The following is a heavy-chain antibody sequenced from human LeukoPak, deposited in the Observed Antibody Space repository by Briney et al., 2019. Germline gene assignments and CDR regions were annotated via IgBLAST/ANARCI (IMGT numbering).Heavy chain of an antibody. CDR1: GFTFSTYG. CDR2: IWYDGSNK. J-gene: IGHJ4*02. D-gene: IGHD3-22*01. V-gene: IGHV3-33*01. CDR3: ATDPYYFDSSGLLTPYYFDY. Sequence: PGGSLRLSCAASGFTFSTYGMHWVRQAPGKGLEWVAVIWYDGSNKYYADSVKGRFTISRDNSKNTLYLQMNSLRAVDTALYYCATDPYYFDSSGLLTPYYFDYWGQGTLVTVSS.